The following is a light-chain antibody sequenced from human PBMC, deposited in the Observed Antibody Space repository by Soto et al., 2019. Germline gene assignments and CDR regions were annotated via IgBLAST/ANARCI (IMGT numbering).Light chain of an antibody. CDR1: SSNIGAGYD. CDR2: GNS. Sequence: QTVVTQPPSVSGAPGQRVTISCTGSSSNIGAGYDVHWYQQLPGTAPKLLIYGNSNRPSGVPDRFSGSKSGTSASLAITGLQAEDEADDCCQSYDSSLSGSYVFGTGTKVTVL. V-gene: IGLV1-40*01. J-gene: IGLJ1*01. CDR3: QSYDSSLSGSYV.